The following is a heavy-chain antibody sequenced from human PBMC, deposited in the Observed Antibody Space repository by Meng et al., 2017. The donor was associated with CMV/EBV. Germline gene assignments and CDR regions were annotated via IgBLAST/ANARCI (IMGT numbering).Heavy chain of an antibody. CDR3: ARDRYCSSTSCYTYYYYGMDV. V-gene: IGHV3-21*01. D-gene: IGHD2-2*02. J-gene: IGHJ6*02. CDR2: ISSSSSYI. CDR1: GFTFSSYS. Sequence: GESLKISCAASGFTFSSYSMNWVRQAPGKGLEWASSISSSSSYIYYADSVKGRFTISRDNAKNSLYLQMNSLRAEDTAVYYCARDRYCSSTSCYTYYYYGMDVWGQGTTVTVSS.